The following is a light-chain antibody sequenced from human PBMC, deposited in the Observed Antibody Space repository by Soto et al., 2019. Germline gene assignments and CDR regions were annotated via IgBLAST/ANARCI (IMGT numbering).Light chain of an antibody. J-gene: IGKJ1*01. CDR2: GAS. CDR3: QQYNNWPWT. V-gene: IGKV3-15*01. CDR1: PRVRRN. Sequence: EIGMTPSSTTLSVSPRERATLSFRASPRVRRNLARYQQKPCQAPRLLIYGASTRATGIPARFSGSGSGTEFTLTISSLQSEDFAVYYCQQYNNWPWTFGQGTKVEIK.